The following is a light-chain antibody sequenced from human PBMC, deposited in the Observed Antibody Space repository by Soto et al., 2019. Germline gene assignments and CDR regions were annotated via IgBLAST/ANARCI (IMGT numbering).Light chain of an antibody. CDR1: QGIRND. CDR2: DAS. CDR3: QQYDNLPLT. Sequence: DIQMTQSPSSLSASAGDRVTITCRASQGIRNDLGWYQQKSGKAPKLLIYDASDLETGVPSRFSGSGSGTDFTFTINSLQPEDIATYYCQQYDNLPLTFGGGTKVDNK. V-gene: IGKV1-33*01. J-gene: IGKJ4*01.